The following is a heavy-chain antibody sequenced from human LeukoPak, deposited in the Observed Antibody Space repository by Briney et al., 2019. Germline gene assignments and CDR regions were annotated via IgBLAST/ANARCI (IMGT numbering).Heavy chain of an antibody. CDR1: GFTFSSYW. V-gene: IGHV3-7*03. CDR3: ARGGGLDV. J-gene: IGHJ6*02. D-gene: IGHD3-16*01. Sequence: GGSLSLSCAASGFTFSSYWMNWARQAPGKGLEWVASINHNGNVNYYVDSVKGRFTISRDNAKNSLYLQMSNLRAEDTAVYFCARGGGLDVWGQGATVTVSS. CDR2: INHNGNVN.